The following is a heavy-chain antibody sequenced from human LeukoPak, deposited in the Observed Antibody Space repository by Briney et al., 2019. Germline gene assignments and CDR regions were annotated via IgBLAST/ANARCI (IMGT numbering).Heavy chain of an antibody. D-gene: IGHD3-22*01. CDR1: GGSISSGGYY. V-gene: IGHV4-31*03. CDR3: ASLYYFDSSGYYYGKADI. CDR2: IYYSGST. J-gene: IGHJ3*02. Sequence: SETLSLTCTVSGGSISSGGYYWSWIRQLPGKGLECIGFIYYSGSTSYNPSLKSRVTISIDTSKNQFSLKLSSVTAADTAVYYCASLYYFDSSGYYYGKADIWGQGIMVTVSS.